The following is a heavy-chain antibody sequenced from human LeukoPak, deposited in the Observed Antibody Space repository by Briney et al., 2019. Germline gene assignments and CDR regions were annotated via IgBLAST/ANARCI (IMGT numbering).Heavy chain of an antibody. CDR3: ATGGQLVDFDY. V-gene: IGHV1-2*02. Sequence: ASVKVSCKASGYTFTGYYIHWVRQAPGQGLEWMGWVIPNSGGTNYAQKFQGRVTITADESTSTAYMELSSLRSEDTAVYYCATGGQLVDFDYWGQGTLVTVSS. CDR2: VIPNSGGT. D-gene: IGHD6-6*01. CDR1: GYTFTGYY. J-gene: IGHJ4*02.